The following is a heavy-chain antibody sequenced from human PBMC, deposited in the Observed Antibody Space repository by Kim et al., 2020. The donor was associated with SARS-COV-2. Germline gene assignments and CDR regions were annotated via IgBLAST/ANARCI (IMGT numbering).Heavy chain of an antibody. V-gene: IGHV6-1*01. D-gene: IGHD2-2*01. CDR3: ARRHCSSTSCYFDY. J-gene: IGHJ4*02. Sequence: AVSVKSRITINPDTSKNQFSLQLNSVTPEDTAVYYCARRHCSSTSCYFDYWGQGTLVTVSS.